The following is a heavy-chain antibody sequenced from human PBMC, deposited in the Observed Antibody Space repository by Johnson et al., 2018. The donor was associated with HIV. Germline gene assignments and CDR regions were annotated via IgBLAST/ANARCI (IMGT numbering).Heavy chain of an antibody. D-gene: IGHD5-18*01. CDR1: GFPVSSYA. CDR3: ARAYSYGAFDI. CDR2: ISYDGTNK. J-gene: IGHJ3*02. Sequence: QVLLVESGGGVVQPGRSLRLSCAASGFPVSSYAMHWVRQAPGKGLEWVAVISYDGTNKYYADPVQGRFTISRDNSKNTLYLQMNSLRAEDTAVYYCARAYSYGAFDIWGLGTKVTVSS. V-gene: IGHV3-30*14.